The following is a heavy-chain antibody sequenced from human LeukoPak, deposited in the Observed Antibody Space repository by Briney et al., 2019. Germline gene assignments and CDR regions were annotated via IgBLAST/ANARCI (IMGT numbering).Heavy chain of an antibody. Sequence: GGSLRLSCAASGFTFSSFGMSWVRQAPGKGLEWVSAISGSGVSTYYADSVKGRFTISRDNSKNSLYLQMNSLRAEDTAVYYCAKCILTGYYKGYMDVWGKGTTVTVSS. CDR1: GFTFSSFG. V-gene: IGHV3-23*01. D-gene: IGHD3-9*01. CDR3: AKCILTGYYKGYMDV. J-gene: IGHJ6*03. CDR2: ISGSGVST.